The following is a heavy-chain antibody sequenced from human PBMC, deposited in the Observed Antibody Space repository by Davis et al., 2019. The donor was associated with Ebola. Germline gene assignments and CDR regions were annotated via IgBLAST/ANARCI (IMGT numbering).Heavy chain of an antibody. D-gene: IGHD4-17*01. J-gene: IGHJ4*02. CDR1: GYSFTGYY. Sequence: ASVKVSCKASGYSFTGYYLHWVRQAPGQGLEWLGWIKPSSGGTTYAQKFQGRVTMTSDTSTGTVYMELPRLRSDDTAVYYCAGDAVGDNILKLDYWGQGTLVTVSS. CDR3: AGDAVGDNILKLDY. V-gene: IGHV1-2*02. CDR2: IKPSSGGT.